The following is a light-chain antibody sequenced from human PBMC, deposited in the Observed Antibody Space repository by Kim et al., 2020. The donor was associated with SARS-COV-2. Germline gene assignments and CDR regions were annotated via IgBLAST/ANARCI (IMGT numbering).Light chain of an antibody. Sequence: GERPAISCRASQTVTTSYLAWYQQKPGQAPRLLIYGTSTRATDIPDRFSGSGSGTDFTLSISRLEPEDFAVYYCQQYDSSRPGITFGQGTRLEIK. CDR3: QQYDSSRPGIT. CDR2: GTS. J-gene: IGKJ5*01. CDR1: QTVTTSY. V-gene: IGKV3-20*01.